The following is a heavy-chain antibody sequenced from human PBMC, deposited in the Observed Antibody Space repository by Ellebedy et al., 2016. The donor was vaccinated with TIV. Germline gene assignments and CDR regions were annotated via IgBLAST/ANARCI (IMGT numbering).Heavy chain of an antibody. V-gene: IGHV3-23*01. J-gene: IGHJ6*02. D-gene: IGHD2-2*01. CDR1: GFTFSSYA. Sequence: GGSLRLXCAASGFTFSSYAMSWVRQAPGKGLEWVSAISGSGGSTYYADSVKGRFTISRDNSKNTLYLQMNSLRAEDTAVYYCAKPGCLGYCSSTSYHYYYYGMDVWGQGTTVTVSS. CDR2: ISGSGGST. CDR3: AKPGCLGYCSSTSYHYYYYGMDV.